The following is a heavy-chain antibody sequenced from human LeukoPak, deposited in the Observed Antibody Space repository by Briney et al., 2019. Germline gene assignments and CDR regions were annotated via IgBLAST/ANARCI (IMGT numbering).Heavy chain of an antibody. CDR2: IIPILGIA. D-gene: IGHD2-2*01. V-gene: IGHV1-69*04. J-gene: IGHJ4*02. Sequence: SVKVSCKASGGTFSSYAISWVRQAPGQGLEWMGRIIPILGIANYAQKFQGRVTITADKSTSTAYMELSSLRSEDTAVYYCASICVVVPAANLPYGCDYWGQGTLVTVSS. CDR1: GGTFSSYA. CDR3: ASICVVVPAANLPYGCDY.